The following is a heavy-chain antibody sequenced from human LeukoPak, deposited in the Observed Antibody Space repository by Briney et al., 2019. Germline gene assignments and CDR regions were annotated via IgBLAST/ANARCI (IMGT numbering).Heavy chain of an antibody. CDR2: IWYDGSKK. V-gene: IGHV3-33*01. CDR3: TRRDGDNDRGFDY. J-gene: IGHJ4*02. CDR1: GFTFSDYG. D-gene: IGHD4-23*01. Sequence: PGGSLRLSCAASGFTFSDYGMHWVRQAPGKGLEWVAVIWYDGSKKYYADSVKGRFTISRDNYKNTLYLQMNSLRAEDTAVYYCTRRDGDNDRGFDYWGQGTLVTVSS.